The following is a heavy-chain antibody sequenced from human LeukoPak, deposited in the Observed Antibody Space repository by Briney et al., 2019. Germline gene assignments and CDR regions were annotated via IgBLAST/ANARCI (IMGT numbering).Heavy chain of an antibody. CDR3: AKEGHRHGIPYFDC. D-gene: IGHD2-8*01. J-gene: IGHJ4*02. CDR1: GFTFTNYA. Sequence: GGSLRLSCTASGFTFTNYAMSWVRKAPGQGLEWVSGIDDTGDYTYYADSVRGRFTISRDNSKSTRYLQMNSLRPDDSAVYYCAKEGHRHGIPYFDCWGQGILVTVSS. V-gene: IGHV3-23*01. CDR2: IDDTGDYT.